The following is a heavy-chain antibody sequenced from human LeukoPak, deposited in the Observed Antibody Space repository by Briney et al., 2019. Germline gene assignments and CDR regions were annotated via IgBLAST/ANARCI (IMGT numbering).Heavy chain of an antibody. D-gene: IGHD6-19*01. CDR2: IYYSGST. J-gene: IGHJ4*02. Sequence: SETLPLTCTVSGGSISSHYWSWIRQPPGKGLEWIGYIYYSGSTNYNPSLKSRVTISVDTSKNQFSLKLSSVTAADTAVYYCAGGQWLAIRLGPYYDYWGQGTLVTVSS. CDR3: AGGQWLAIRLGPYYDY. CDR1: GGSISSHY. V-gene: IGHV4-59*11.